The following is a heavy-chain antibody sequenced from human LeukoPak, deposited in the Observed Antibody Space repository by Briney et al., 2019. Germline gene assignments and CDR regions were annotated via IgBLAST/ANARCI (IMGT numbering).Heavy chain of an antibody. D-gene: IGHD1-26*01. CDR3: AKPPWELKSPEYFQH. J-gene: IGHJ1*01. CDR1: GFTFSSYP. Sequence: GGSLRLSCAASGFTFSSYPMSWVRQAPGKGLEWVSAISGSGGSTYYADSVKGRFTISRDNSKNTLYLQMNSLRAEDTAVYYCAKPPWELKSPEYFQHWGQGTLVTVSS. V-gene: IGHV3-23*01. CDR2: ISGSGGST.